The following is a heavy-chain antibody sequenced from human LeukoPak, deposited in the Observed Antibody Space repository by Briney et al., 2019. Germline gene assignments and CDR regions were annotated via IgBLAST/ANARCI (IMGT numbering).Heavy chain of an antibody. J-gene: IGHJ6*02. V-gene: IGHV4-34*01. CDR2: VNHSGST. D-gene: IGHD3-10*01. CDR3: ARCEITMVRGVIRSYYYGMDV. CDR1: GGSFSGYY. Sequence: SETLSLTCAVYGGSFSGYYWSWIRQPPGKGLEWIGEVNHSGSTNYNPSLKSRVTISVDTSKNQFSLKLSSVTAADTAVYYCARCEITMVRGVIRSYYYGMDVWGQGTTVTVSS.